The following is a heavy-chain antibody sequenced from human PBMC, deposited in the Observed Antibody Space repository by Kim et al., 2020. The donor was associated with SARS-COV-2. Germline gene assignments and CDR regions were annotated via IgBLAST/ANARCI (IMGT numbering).Heavy chain of an antibody. D-gene: IGHD6-19*01. Sequence: SETLSLTCAVSGASINNYYWHWIRQTPGKGLEWIGYVHGDGTTNYNHSLKSRLTISIDPSKNQFSLNLRSVTAADTAIYFCARDTSAWALDFGGQGTVVT. CDR2: VHGDGTT. CDR1: GASINNYY. V-gene: IGHV4-59*01. CDR3: ARDTSAWALDF. J-gene: IGHJ4*02.